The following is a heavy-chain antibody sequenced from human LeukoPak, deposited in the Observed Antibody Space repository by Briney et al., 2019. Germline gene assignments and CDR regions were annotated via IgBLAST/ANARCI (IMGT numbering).Heavy chain of an antibody. D-gene: IGHD3-10*01. CDR2: IFYSGST. CDR3: AKSNGYGLVDI. CDR1: GDSFSSYQ. J-gene: IGHJ3*02. Sequence: PSETLSLTCIVSGDSFSSYQWSWVRQPAGKGLEWIGNIFYSGSTYYSPSLKSRVTISLDTSRNQFSLKLNSVTAADTAVYYCAKSNGYGLVDIWGQGTMVTVSS. V-gene: IGHV4-59*12.